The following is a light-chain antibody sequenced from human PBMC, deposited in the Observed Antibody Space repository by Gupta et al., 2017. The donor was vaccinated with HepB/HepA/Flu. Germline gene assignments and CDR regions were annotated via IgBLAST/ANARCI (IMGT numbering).Light chain of an antibody. CDR1: QSVSEY. CDR2: DAS. CDR3: QQRGNWPRT. V-gene: IGKV3-11*01. J-gene: IGKJ1*01. Sequence: EIVLTQSPATLSLSPGARATLSCRASQSVSEYLAWYQQKPGQVPRLLIYDASNRATGIPARFSGSGSGPDFTLTISSLEPEDFAVYSCQQRGNWPRTFGQGTKVEIK.